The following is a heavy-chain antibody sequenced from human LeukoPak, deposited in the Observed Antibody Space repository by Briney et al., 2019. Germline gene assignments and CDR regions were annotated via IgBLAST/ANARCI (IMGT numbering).Heavy chain of an antibody. CDR2: IYYSGST. CDR3: ARTWGYYYYGMDV. D-gene: IGHD7-27*01. V-gene: IGHV4-59*01. CDR1: GGSISSYY. Sequence: PSETLSLTCTVSGGSISSYYWSWIRQPPGKGLEWIGCIYYSGSTNYNPSLKSRVTISVDTSKNQFSLKLSSVTAADTAVYYCARTWGYYYYGMDVWGQGTTVTVSS. J-gene: IGHJ6*02.